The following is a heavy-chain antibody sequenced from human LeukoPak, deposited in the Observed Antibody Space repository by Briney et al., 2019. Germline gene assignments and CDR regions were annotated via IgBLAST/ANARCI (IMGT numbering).Heavy chain of an antibody. CDR2: IYHSGST. Sequence: SETLSLTCTVSGYSISSGYYWGWIRQPPGKGLEWIGSIYHSGSTYYNPSLKSRVTISVDTSKNQFSLKLSSVTAADTAVYYCARDGYYDSSGYFDYWGQGTLVTVSS. V-gene: IGHV4-38-2*02. CDR3: ARDGYYDSSGYFDY. J-gene: IGHJ4*02. D-gene: IGHD3-22*01. CDR1: GYSISSGYY.